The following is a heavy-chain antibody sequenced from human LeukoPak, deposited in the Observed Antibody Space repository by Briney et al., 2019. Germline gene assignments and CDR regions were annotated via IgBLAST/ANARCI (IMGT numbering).Heavy chain of an antibody. V-gene: IGHV3-21*01. CDR2: ISTGSGYI. Sequence: PGESLRLSCAASGFAFSSYAMNWVRQAPGKGLEWVPSISTGSGYIYYADSLKGRFTISRDNAKSSLYLQMDSLSADDTGVYYCARGYGDGDTPRDYWGHGTLVTVSS. D-gene: IGHD4-17*01. J-gene: IGHJ4*01. CDR1: GFAFSSYA. CDR3: ARGYGDGDTPRDY.